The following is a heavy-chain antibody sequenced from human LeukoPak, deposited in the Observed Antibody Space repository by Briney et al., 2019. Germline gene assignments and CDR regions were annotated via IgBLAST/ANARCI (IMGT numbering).Heavy chain of an antibody. CDR1: GYTFTDYY. CDR3: AKEDNSGYYSFDY. Sequence: ASVKVSCKASGYTFTDYYIHWLRQAPGEGLEWMGWINPNNGGTDYAQKFEGRVTMTRDTSISTAYMDVSSLRSDDTAIYCCAKEDNSGYYSFDYWGQGALVTVSS. D-gene: IGHD3-22*01. J-gene: IGHJ4*02. V-gene: IGHV1-2*02. CDR2: INPNNGGT.